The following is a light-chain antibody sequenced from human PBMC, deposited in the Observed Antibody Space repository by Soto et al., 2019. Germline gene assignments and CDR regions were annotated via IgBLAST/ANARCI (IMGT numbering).Light chain of an antibody. CDR2: EVS. CDR3: SSHTSSSTLHV. J-gene: IGLJ1*01. CDR1: SSDVGGYNY. Sequence: QSALTQPASVSGSPGQSITISCTGTSSDVGGYNYVSWYQQHPGKAPKLMIYEVSNRPSGVSNRFSGSKSGNTASLTISGLQSEDEADYYCSSHTSSSTLHVFGTGTKLTVL. V-gene: IGLV2-14*01.